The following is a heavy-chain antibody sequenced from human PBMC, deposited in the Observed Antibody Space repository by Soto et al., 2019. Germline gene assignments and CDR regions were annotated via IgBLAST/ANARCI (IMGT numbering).Heavy chain of an antibody. CDR3: ARDEARPLGY. J-gene: IGHJ4*02. V-gene: IGHV3-7*01. D-gene: IGHD6-6*01. Sequence: EVQLVESGGGLVQPGGSLRLSCAASGFTFSSYWMSWVRQAPGKGLEWVANIKPDGSEKYYVDSVRGRFTISRDNVENSLNLQMNSLSAEDAALYYCARDEARPLGYWGQGTLVTVSS. CDR1: GFTFSSYW. CDR2: IKPDGSEK.